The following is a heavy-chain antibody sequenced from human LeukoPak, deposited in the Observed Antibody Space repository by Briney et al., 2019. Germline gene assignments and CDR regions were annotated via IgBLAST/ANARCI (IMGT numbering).Heavy chain of an antibody. V-gene: IGHV1-18*01. CDR2: ISAYNGNT. Sequence: ASVKVSCKASGYTFTSYGISWVRQAPGQGLEWMGWISAYNGNTNYAQKLQGRVTMTTDTSTSTVYMELRSLRSDDTAVYYCARAEQVLWFGGKLDYWGQGTLVTVSS. CDR3: ARAEQVLWFGGKLDY. CDR1: GYTFTSYG. J-gene: IGHJ4*02. D-gene: IGHD3-10*01.